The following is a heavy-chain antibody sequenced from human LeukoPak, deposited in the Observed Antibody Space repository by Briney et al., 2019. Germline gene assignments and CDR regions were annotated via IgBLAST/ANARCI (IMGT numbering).Heavy chain of an antibody. CDR3: SVFHVDTAMGLSDY. J-gene: IGHJ4*02. V-gene: IGHV3-7*01. D-gene: IGHD5-18*01. Sequence: GGSLRLSCAASGFTFTNDFMTWVRQAPGKGLEWVANMKVDGSDIHYVDSVKGRFTISSDNARNSLYLQMNSLRAEDTAVYYCSVFHVDTAMGLSDYWGQGTLVTVSS. CDR1: GFTFTNDF. CDR2: MKVDGSDI.